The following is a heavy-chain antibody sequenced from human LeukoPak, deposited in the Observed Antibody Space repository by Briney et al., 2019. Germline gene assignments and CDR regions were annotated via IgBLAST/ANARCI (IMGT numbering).Heavy chain of an antibody. Sequence: PSETLSLTCTVSGGSISSYYWSWIRQPAGKGLEWIGRIYTSGSTNYNPSLKSRVTMSVDTSKNQFSLKLSSVTAADTAVYYCARDSPQYDILTGYYPYPYYFDYWGQGTLVTVSS. CDR1: GGSISSYY. D-gene: IGHD3-9*01. CDR3: ARDSPQYDILTGYYPYPYYFDY. J-gene: IGHJ4*02. V-gene: IGHV4-4*07. CDR2: IYTSGST.